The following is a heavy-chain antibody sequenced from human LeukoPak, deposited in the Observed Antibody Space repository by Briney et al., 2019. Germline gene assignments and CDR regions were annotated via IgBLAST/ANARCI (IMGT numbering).Heavy chain of an antibody. CDR1: GYTFSSYV. Sequence: GESLKISCKGSGYTFSSYVLSWVRQAPGKGLDWVSGISGSGGSTYYADSVKGRFTISRDNSKNTLYLQMNSLRAEDTAVYYCAKGVQELRGYFDYWGQGTLVTVSS. CDR3: AKGVQELRGYFDY. CDR2: ISGSGGST. V-gene: IGHV3-23*01. D-gene: IGHD1-26*01. J-gene: IGHJ4*02.